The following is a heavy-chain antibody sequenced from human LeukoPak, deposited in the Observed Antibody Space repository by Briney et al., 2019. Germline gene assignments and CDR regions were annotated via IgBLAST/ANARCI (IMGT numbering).Heavy chain of an antibody. Sequence: SETLSLTCTVSGGSISSYYWSWIRQPAGKGLEWIGRIYTSGSTNYNPSLKGRVTMSVDTSKNQFSLKLSSVTAADTAVYYCARVQYSSGRALMYYFDFWGQGTLVTVSS. D-gene: IGHD6-19*01. CDR2: IYTSGST. CDR3: ARVQYSSGRALMYYFDF. CDR1: GGSISSYY. J-gene: IGHJ4*02. V-gene: IGHV4-4*07.